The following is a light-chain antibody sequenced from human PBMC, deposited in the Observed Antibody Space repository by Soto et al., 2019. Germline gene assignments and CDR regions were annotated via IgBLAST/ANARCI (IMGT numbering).Light chain of an antibody. J-gene: IGKJ1*01. CDR3: QQYETFLGT. CDR2: DAS. V-gene: IGKV1-5*01. CDR1: QSVSGW. Sequence: DIQMTQSPSTLSSCVGDXAPVPCRASQSVSGWLAWYQQKPGEAPKLLIYDASALPRGVPSRFSGSGSGTKFTLTIASLQPDDFATYYCQQYETFLGTFGPGTKWIS.